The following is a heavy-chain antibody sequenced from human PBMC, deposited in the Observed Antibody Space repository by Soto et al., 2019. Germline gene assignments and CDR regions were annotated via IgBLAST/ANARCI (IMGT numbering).Heavy chain of an antibody. V-gene: IGHV1-18*01. Sequence: QVLLVQSGAEVKKPGASVKVSCKASGYTFNSYGVSWVRQAPGQGLEWMGWISAYNGNTKYSQNLQGRVTMTIDTTTSSAYLEVRSLRSDDTAIYYGARYFWSGQLPFYFDQWGQGTLVTFSS. D-gene: IGHD3-3*01. CDR1: GYTFNSYG. J-gene: IGHJ4*02. CDR3: ARYFWSGQLPFYFDQ. CDR2: ISAYNGNT.